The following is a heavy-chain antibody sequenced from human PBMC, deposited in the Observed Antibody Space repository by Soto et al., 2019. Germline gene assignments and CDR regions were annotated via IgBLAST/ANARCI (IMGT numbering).Heavy chain of an antibody. Sequence: PGGSLRLSCAASGFTFSSYTMSWVRQAPGKGLEWVSGISATGGSTYYADSVKGRFTFSRDNSKNTLYLQMNSLRAEDTAVYYCAKGFIRDCGGDCTVDTWRQGTLVTVSS. CDR2: ISATGGST. V-gene: IGHV3-23*01. CDR3: AKGFIRDCGGDCTVDT. D-gene: IGHD2-21*02. J-gene: IGHJ5*02. CDR1: GFTFSSYT.